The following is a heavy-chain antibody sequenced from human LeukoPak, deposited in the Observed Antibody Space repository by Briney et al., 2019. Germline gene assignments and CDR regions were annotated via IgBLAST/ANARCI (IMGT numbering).Heavy chain of an antibody. D-gene: IGHD3-9*01. CDR2: INSDGSST. Sequence: GGSLRLSCAASGFTFSSYWMHWVRQPPGKGLVWVSRINSDGSSTSYADSVKGRFTISRDNAKNTLYLQMNSLRAEDTAVYYCARAYYGILTGYYAFDIWGQGTMVTVSS. CDR1: GFTFSSYW. V-gene: IGHV3-74*01. CDR3: ARAYYGILTGYYAFDI. J-gene: IGHJ3*02.